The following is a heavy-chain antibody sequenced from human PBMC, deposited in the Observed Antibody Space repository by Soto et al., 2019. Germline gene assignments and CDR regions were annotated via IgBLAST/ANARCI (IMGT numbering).Heavy chain of an antibody. CDR2: ISYDGSNK. CDR3: ARDQTGITTTGGGRIDY. J-gene: IGHJ4*02. CDR1: GFTFSSHA. V-gene: IGHV3-30-3*01. D-gene: IGHD6-13*01. Sequence: GGSLRLSCAASGFTFSSHAMHWVRQAPGKGLECVAIISYDGSNKYHGDSVRGRLTISRDNSKNTIYLQMNSLRAEDTAVYYCARDQTGITTTGGGRIDYWGQGTLVTVSS.